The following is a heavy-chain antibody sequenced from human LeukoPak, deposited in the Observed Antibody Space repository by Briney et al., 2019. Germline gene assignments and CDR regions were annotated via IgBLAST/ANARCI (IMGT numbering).Heavy chain of an antibody. CDR2: IYYSGST. Sequence: SETLSLTCTVSGGSISSYYWSWIRQPPGKGLEWIGYIYYSGSTNYNPSLKSRVTISVDTSKNQFSLKLSSVTAAGTAVYYCARDLYDAFDIWGQGTMVTVSS. CDR3: ARDLYDAFDI. J-gene: IGHJ3*02. V-gene: IGHV4-59*01. CDR1: GGSISSYY.